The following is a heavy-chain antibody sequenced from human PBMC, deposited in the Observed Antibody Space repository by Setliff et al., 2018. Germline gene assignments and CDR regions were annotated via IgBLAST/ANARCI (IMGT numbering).Heavy chain of an antibody. CDR3: ARMVYYDSSGYGV. V-gene: IGHV1-18*01. D-gene: IGHD3-22*01. Sequence: ASVKVSCKASGYTFSTYGITWVRQAPGQGLEWMGWISAYNGNTNYAQKLQGRVTMTTGTSTSTAYMELRSLRSDDTAVYYCARMVYYDSSGYGVWGQGTQVTVSS. CDR2: ISAYNGNT. J-gene: IGHJ4*02. CDR1: GYTFSTYG.